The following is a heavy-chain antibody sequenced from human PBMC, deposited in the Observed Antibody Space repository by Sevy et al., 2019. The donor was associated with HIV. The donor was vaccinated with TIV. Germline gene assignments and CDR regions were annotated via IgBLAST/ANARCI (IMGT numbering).Heavy chain of an antibody. CDR3: VRADPAQHFDS. J-gene: IGHJ4*02. Sequence: GESLKISCKPSGDTFTNDYMHWVRQAPGQGLEWMGIIDPSAGNASYAEKFQGRVTMAWDTSTSTLYMDLSSLRSEDTAVYYCVRADPAQHFDSWGQGTLVTVSS. V-gene: IGHV1-46*01. CDR2: IDPSAGNA. CDR1: GDTFTNDY.